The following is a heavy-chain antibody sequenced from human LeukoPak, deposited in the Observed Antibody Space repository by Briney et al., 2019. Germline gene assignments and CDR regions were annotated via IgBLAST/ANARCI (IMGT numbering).Heavy chain of an antibody. J-gene: IGHJ4*02. V-gene: IGHV3-21*01. D-gene: IGHD6-19*01. CDR3: ARDQKSGWYDPEGYFDY. CDR1: GFTFSSYS. CDR2: ISSSSSYI. Sequence: PGGSLRLSCAASGFTFSSYSMNWVRQAPGKGLEWVSSISSSSSYIYYADSVKCRFTISRDNAKNSLYLQMKSLRAADTAVYYCARDQKSGWYDPEGYFDYWGQGTLVTVSS.